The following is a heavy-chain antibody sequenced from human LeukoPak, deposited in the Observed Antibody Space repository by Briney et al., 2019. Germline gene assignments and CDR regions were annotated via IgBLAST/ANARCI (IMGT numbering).Heavy chain of an antibody. CDR1: GGSFSGYY. D-gene: IGHD4-11*01. CDR2: ISHSGST. CDR3: ARGLRTTVTTRRNWRHFDY. V-gene: IGHV4-34*01. Sequence: SETLSLTCAVYGGSFSGYYWSWIRQPPGKGLEWIGEISHSGSTNYNPSLKSRVTISVDTSKNQFSLKLSSVTAADTAVYYCARGLRTTVTTRRNWRHFDYWGQGTLVTVSS. J-gene: IGHJ4*02.